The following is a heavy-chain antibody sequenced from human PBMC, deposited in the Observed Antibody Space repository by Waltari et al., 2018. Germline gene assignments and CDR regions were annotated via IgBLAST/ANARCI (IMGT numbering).Heavy chain of an antibody. CDR2: ISTSGYTT. D-gene: IGHD1-26*01. CDR3: ARNVPMMGASGDDYFDS. Sequence: QVQLVESGGGLVKPGGSLRLPCAASGVVFSAISIRWTRQAPGKRLEWISYISTSGYTTNYADSVKGRFTISRDNAKNSLILQMNRLRVDDTAVYYCARNVPMMGASGDDYFDSWGKGNLVTVSS. V-gene: IGHV3-11*01. J-gene: IGHJ4*02. CDR1: GVVFSAIS.